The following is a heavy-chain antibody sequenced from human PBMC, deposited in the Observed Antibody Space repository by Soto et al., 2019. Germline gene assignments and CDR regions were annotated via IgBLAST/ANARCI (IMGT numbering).Heavy chain of an antibody. V-gene: IGHV3-33*01. CDR1: GFTFSSYG. CDR3: ARDMYPGSGSFWNFDY. J-gene: IGHJ4*02. Sequence: GGSLRLSCAASGFTFSSYGMHWVRQAPGKGLEWVAVIWYDGSNKYYADSVKGRFTISRDNSKNTLYLQMNSLRAEDTAVYYCARDMYPGSGSFWNFDYWGQGTLVTVSS. CDR2: IWYDGSNK. D-gene: IGHD1-26*01.